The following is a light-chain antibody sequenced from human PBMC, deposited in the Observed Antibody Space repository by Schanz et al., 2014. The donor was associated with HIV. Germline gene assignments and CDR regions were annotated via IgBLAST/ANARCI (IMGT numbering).Light chain of an antibody. J-gene: IGKJ4*01. V-gene: IGKV3-20*01. CDR2: GAS. Sequence: EIVLTQSPGTLSLSPGERATLSCRASQSVSSSYLAWYQQRPGQAPRLLIYGASSRATGIPDRFSGSGSGTDFTLTISSLQAEDVAVHYCQQYYFTPPHTFGGGTRLEIK. CDR3: QQYYFTPPHT. CDR1: QSVSSSY.